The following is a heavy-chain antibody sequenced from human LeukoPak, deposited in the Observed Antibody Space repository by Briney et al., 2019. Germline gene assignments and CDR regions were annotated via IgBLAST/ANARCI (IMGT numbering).Heavy chain of an antibody. CDR3: ARELDYYDNSGYYYG. D-gene: IGHD3-22*01. J-gene: IGHJ4*02. Sequence: PGGSLRLSCAASGFTFSNYWMHWVRQAPGKGLVWVSRINSDGSSTSYADSVKGRFTISRDNAKNTLYLQMNSLRAEDTAVYYCARELDYYDNSGYYYGWGQGALVTVSS. V-gene: IGHV3-74*01. CDR2: INSDGSST. CDR1: GFTFSNYW.